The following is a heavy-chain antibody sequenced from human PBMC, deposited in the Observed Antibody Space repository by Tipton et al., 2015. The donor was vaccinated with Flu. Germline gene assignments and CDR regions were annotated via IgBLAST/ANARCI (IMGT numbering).Heavy chain of an antibody. D-gene: IGHD3-9*01. V-gene: IGHV1-69*09. CDR2: IIPILDIP. Sequence: QLVQSGSEVKKPGSSVKVSCQASGDTFYNFVVSWVRQAPGQGLEWVGGIIPILDIPSYAQKFQGRLTVSADKSTASTYMELSSLTSDDTAVYFCAFDFPDLSLHFWGQGALVTVSP. J-gene: IGHJ4*02. CDR1: GDTFYNFV. CDR3: AFDFPDLSLHF.